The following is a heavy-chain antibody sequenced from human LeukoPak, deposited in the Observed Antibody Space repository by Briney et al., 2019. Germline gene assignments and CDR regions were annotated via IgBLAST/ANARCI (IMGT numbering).Heavy chain of an antibody. J-gene: IGHJ4*02. V-gene: IGHV4-4*09. CDR2: IYTSGST. Sequence: SETLSLTCAVYGGSISSYYWSWIRQPPGKGLEWIGYIYTSGSTNYNPSLKSRVTISVDTSKNQFSLKLSSVTAADTAVYYCARTRLRAAADYYFDYWGQGTLVTVSS. CDR1: GGSISSYY. D-gene: IGHD6-13*01. CDR3: ARTRLRAAADYYFDY.